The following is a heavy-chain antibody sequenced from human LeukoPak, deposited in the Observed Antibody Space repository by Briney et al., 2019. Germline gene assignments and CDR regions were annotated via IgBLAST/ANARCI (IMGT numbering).Heavy chain of an antibody. D-gene: IGHD6-6*01. J-gene: IGHJ4*02. V-gene: IGHV1-2*02. CDR3: AREGRSSSSPFDY. Sequence: GASVKVSCKASGYTSTGYYMHWVRQAPGQGLEWMGWINPNSGGTNYAQKFQGRVTMTRDTSISTAYMELSRLRSDDTAVYYCAREGRSSSSPFDYWGQGTLVTVSS. CDR2: INPNSGGT. CDR1: GYTSTGYY.